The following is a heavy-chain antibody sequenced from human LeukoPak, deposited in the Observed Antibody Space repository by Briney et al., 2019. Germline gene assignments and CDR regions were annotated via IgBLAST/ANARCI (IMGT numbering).Heavy chain of an antibody. D-gene: IGHD6-19*01. J-gene: IGHJ4*02. CDR2: INPSGGST. V-gene: IGHV1-46*01. Sequence: GASVKVSCKASGYIFTSYYMHWVRQAPGQGLEWMGIINPSGGSTNYAQKFQGRVTMTRDTSTSTAYMELRSLRSDDTAVYYCARDPPYSSDWYGRDDYWGQGTLVTVSS. CDR3: ARDPPYSSDWYGRDDY. CDR1: GYIFTSYY.